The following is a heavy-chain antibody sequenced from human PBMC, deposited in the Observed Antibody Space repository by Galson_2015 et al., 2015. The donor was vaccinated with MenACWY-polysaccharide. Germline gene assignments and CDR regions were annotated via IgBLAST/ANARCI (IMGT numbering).Heavy chain of an antibody. J-gene: IGHJ4*02. CDR2: IYHSGST. CDR1: GYSIGSGYY. Sequence: ETLSLTCAVSGYSIGSGYYWGWIRQPPGKGLEWIGSIYHSGSTYYNPSLKSRVTISVDTSKNQFSQNLSSVTAADTTVYYCARVEKYSGSYYILHWGQGTLVTVSS. CDR3: ARVEKYSGSYYILH. D-gene: IGHD1-26*01. V-gene: IGHV4-38-2*01.